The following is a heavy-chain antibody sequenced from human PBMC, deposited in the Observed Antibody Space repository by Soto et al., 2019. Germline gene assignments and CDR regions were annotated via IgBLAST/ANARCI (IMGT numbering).Heavy chain of an antibody. Sequence: GGSLRLSCVASGFAFGNYPMAWVRQTPGKGLQWISTISGSGGMTDYEASVRGRFTXSRDNSKNTLYLHMNGLRAEDTATYFCAKTSRFVGDHIDSFDSWGQGTLVTVSS. V-gene: IGHV3-23*01. CDR2: ISGSGGMT. CDR3: AKTSRFVGDHIDSFDS. J-gene: IGHJ4*02. D-gene: IGHD2-21*02. CDR1: GFAFGNYP.